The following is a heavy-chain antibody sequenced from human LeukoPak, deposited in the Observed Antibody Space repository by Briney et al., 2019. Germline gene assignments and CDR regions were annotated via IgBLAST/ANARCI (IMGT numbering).Heavy chain of an antibody. CDR3: ARGDTWELTRAEYFQH. CDR1: GFTFSSYA. J-gene: IGHJ1*01. D-gene: IGHD1-26*01. CDR2: ISYDGSNK. V-gene: IGHV3-30*04. Sequence: PGGSLRLSCAASGFTFSSYAMHWVRQAPGEGLEWVAVISYDGSNKYYADSVKGRFTISRDNSKNTLYLQMNSLRAEDTAVYYCARGDTWELTRAEYFQHWGQGTLVTVSS.